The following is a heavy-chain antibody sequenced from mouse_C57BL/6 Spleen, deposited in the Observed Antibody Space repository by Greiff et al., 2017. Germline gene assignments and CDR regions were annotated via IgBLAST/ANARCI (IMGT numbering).Heavy chain of an antibody. D-gene: IGHD1-1*01. CDR2: ISYDGSN. Sequence: EVQLVESGPGLVKPSQSLSLTCSVTGYSITSGYYWNWIRQFPGNKLEWMGYISYDGSNNYNPSLKNRISITRDTSKNQFFLKLNSVTTEDTATYYCARDLDYYGSKGYWGQGTTLTVSS. CDR1: GYSITSGYY. V-gene: IGHV3-6*01. J-gene: IGHJ2*01. CDR3: ARDLDYYGSKGY.